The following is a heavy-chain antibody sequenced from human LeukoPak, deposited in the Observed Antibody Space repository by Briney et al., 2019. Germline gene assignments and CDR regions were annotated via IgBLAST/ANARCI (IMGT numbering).Heavy chain of an antibody. J-gene: IGHJ6*03. CDR3: ARAGNTIFGVVYYYYYMDV. CDR1: GFTFSANW. Sequence: GGSLRLHCEISGFTFSANWMHWVRRAPGEGLVWVARINLGGSENNYEDSVKGRFTISRDNAKNSLYLQMNSLRAEDTAVYYCARAGNTIFGVVYYYYYMDVWGKGTTVTVSS. V-gene: IGHV3-7*01. D-gene: IGHD3-3*01. CDR2: INLGGSEN.